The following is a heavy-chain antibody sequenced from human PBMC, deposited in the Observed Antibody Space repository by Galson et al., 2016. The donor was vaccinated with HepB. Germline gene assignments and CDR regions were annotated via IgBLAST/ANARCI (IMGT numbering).Heavy chain of an antibody. V-gene: IGHV3-7*01. Sequence: SLRLSCAASEFSFTDYWMTWVRQAPGKGLECLANINLDGGEKNYVDSVKGRFTISRDNAKNSVYLQINSLRAEDTALYYCARVGYCGGAGCRGRDWFDPWGQGIPVTVSS. CDR1: EFSFTDYW. D-gene: IGHD2-15*01. CDR3: ARVGYCGGAGCRGRDWFDP. CDR2: INLDGGEK. J-gene: IGHJ5*02.